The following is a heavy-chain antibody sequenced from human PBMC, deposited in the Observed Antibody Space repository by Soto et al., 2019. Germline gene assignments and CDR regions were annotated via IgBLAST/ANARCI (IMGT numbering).Heavy chain of an antibody. D-gene: IGHD6-25*01. V-gene: IGHV4-39*01. CDR2: NYYSGTT. CDR3: PRRPASAF. Sequence: SETLSLTCAVWGDSISTSTYFKGWIRQPPGKGLEWIGFNYYSGTTYYSPSLKSRVTISVDTSKIQFSLKLDSVTAADTAVYCCPRRPASAF. J-gene: IGHJ3*01. CDR1: GDSISTSTYF.